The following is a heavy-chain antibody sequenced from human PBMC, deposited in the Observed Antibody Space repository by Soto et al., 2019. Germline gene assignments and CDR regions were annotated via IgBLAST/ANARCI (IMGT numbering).Heavy chain of an antibody. J-gene: IGHJ5*01. CDR3: ARKPNGFDS. CDR1: GFTFSRHA. V-gene: IGHV3-23*01. CDR2: ISENSGGT. Sequence: EVPLLESGGGLVQPGGSLRLSCAASGFTFSRHAMTWIRQAPGTGLEWVSSISENSGGTYYAYSAKGRFTISRDNSKNMRYLQMNSLRAEDTALYYCARKPNGFDSWGQGTLVVVSS.